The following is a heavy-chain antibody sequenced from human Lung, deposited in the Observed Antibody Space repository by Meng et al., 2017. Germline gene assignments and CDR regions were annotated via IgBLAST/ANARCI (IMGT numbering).Heavy chain of an antibody. Sequence: QLQQWGAGLLKPSEALALTCVVSGGSVSDYYWSWIRQPPGKGLEWIGEINHSGSTNYNPSLESRATISVDTSQNNLSLKLSSVTAADSAVYYCARGPTTMAHDFDYWGQGTLVTVSS. CDR1: GGSVSDYY. CDR3: ARGPTTMAHDFDY. V-gene: IGHV4-34*01. CDR2: INHSGST. D-gene: IGHD4-11*01. J-gene: IGHJ4*02.